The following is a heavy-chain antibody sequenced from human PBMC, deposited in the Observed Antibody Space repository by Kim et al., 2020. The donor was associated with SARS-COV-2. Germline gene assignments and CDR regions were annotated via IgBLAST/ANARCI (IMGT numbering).Heavy chain of an antibody. CDR3: ARVVGDGGLHVDY. D-gene: IGHD2-15*01. Sequence: YDDSLKGRFPIARDNAKNSLFLQMNGLGAEDTAVYYCARVVGDGGLHVDYWGQGTLVTVSS. V-gene: IGHV3-21*01. J-gene: IGHJ4*02.